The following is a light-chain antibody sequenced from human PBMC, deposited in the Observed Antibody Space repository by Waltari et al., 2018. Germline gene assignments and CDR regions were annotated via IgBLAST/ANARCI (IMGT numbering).Light chain of an antibody. CDR3: QSYDVSLSAWV. J-gene: IGLJ3*02. V-gene: IGLV1-40*01. CDR1: SANVGAGFA. CDR2: DNI. Sequence: QSVLTQPPSVSGAPGQRVTIPCTGSSANVGAGFALHWYQQLPGTAPKLLIYDNINRPSGVPDRFSGSKSGTSASLAIAGLQAEDEAYYYCQSYDVSLSAWVFGGGTKVTVL.